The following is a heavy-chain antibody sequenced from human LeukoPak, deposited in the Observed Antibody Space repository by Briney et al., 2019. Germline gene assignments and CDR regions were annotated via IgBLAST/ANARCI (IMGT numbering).Heavy chain of an antibody. Sequence: GGSLRLSCAASGFTFSAYWMSWVRQAPGKGLEWVSAISGSGGSTYYADSVKGRFTISRDNSKNTLYLQMNSLRAEDTAVYYCAKGVDIVVVPAAEDYWGQGTLVTVSS. CDR1: GFTFSAYW. V-gene: IGHV3-23*01. CDR3: AKGVDIVVVPAAEDY. CDR2: ISGSGGST. J-gene: IGHJ4*02. D-gene: IGHD2-2*01.